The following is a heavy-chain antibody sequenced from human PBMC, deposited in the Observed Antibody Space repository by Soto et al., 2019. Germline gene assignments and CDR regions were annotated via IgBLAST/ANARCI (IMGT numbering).Heavy chain of an antibody. CDR1: GFTFDDYA. Sequence: EVQLVESGGDLVQPGRSLRLSCAASGFTFDDYAMHWVRQAPGKGLDWVSGISWNSGNKGYADSVKGRFTISRDNAKNFLYLEMNRLRAEDMALYYCAKEAGLVRFFDWLSNGLDVWGQGTAVTVS. CDR3: AKEAGLVRFFDWLSNGLDV. J-gene: IGHJ6*02. V-gene: IGHV3-9*03. D-gene: IGHD3-9*01. CDR2: ISWNSGNK.